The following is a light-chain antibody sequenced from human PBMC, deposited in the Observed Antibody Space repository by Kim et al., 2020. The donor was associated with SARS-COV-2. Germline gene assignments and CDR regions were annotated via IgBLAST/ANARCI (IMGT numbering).Light chain of an antibody. Sequence: DVVMTQSPLSLPVTLGQPASISCRSSQSLVYSDGNTYLSWFQQRPGQSPRRLIYKVSNRDSGVPDRFSGSGSGTDFTLEISRVEAEDVGFYYCMQGTQWPRTFGQGTKVDIK. CDR2: KVS. J-gene: IGKJ1*01. CDR1: QSLVYSDGNTY. V-gene: IGKV2-30*01. CDR3: MQGTQWPRT.